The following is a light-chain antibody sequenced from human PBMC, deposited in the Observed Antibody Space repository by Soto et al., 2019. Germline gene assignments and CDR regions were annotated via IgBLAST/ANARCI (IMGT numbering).Light chain of an antibody. CDR2: ATT. V-gene: IGLV1-44*01. Sequence: QSVLAQPPSVSGSPGQRVSISCSGGSSNSEYNAVNWYQQLPGTAPKVFIFATTQRPSGVPDRFSASKSGASASLAISGLQSEDEADYYCASWDENLNGWVLGGGTKVTVL. CDR1: SSNSEYNA. CDR3: ASWDENLNGWV. J-gene: IGLJ3*02.